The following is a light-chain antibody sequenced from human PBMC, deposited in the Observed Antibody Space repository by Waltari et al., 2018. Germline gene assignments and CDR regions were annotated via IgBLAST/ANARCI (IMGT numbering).Light chain of an antibody. Sequence: SSELTQDPTVSVALGQTVRITCQGDSLRIYYPSWYQQRPGQAPILVFYGQSSRPSGIPDRFSGSISGSTASLTITGAQAEDEADYYCHSRDSSSTRFFGGGTRLTV. CDR1: SLRIYY. CDR3: HSRDSSSTRF. CDR2: GQS. J-gene: IGLJ2*01. V-gene: IGLV3-19*01.